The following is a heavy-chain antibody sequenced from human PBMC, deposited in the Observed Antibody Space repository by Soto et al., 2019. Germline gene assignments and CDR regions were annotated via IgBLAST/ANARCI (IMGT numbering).Heavy chain of an antibody. Sequence: ASLKLYCKASGYTFTRYGGSWGRQAPGQGLEWMGWISAYNGNTNYARKLQGRFTISRDNANYTLYLEISSLRAGDTGVYYCARRHDSVFDNWGQGTLVTVSS. CDR3: ARRHDSVFDN. V-gene: IGHV1-18*01. CDR2: ISAYNGNT. J-gene: IGHJ4*02. D-gene: IGHD2-15*01. CDR1: GYTFTRYG.